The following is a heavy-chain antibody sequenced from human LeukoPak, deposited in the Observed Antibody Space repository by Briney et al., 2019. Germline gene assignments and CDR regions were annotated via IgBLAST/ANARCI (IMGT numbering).Heavy chain of an antibody. V-gene: IGHV4-61*02. D-gene: IGHD3-9*01. Sequence: SETLSLTCTVSGGSINSGKYYWTWIRQPAGKGLEWIGRTSTSGSTNYKPSLKSRVTISVDASNNQFSLKLGSVTAADPAMYYCAREESDWSSLGYYYHYMDVWGEGTTVAISS. J-gene: IGHJ6*03. CDR2: TSTSGST. CDR1: GGSINSGKYY. CDR3: AREESDWSSLGYYYHYMDV.